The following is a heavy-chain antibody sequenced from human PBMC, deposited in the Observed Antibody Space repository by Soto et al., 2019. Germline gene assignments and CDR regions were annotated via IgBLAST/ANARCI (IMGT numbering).Heavy chain of an antibody. CDR3: AKVPADIVLMVYAWAFDY. CDR2: ISGSGGST. D-gene: IGHD2-8*01. Sequence: GGSLRLSCAASGFTFSSYAMSWVRQAPGKGLEWVSAISGSGGSTYYADSVKGRFTISRDNSKNTLYLQMNSLRAEDTAVYYCAKVPADIVLMVYAWAFDYWGQGTLVTVSS. CDR1: GFTFSSYA. J-gene: IGHJ4*02. V-gene: IGHV3-23*01.